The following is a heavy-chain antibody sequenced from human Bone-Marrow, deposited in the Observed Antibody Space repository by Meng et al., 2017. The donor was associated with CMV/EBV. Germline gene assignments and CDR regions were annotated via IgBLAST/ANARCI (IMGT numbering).Heavy chain of an antibody. Sequence: SVKVSCKASGYTFTSYDIKWVRQARGQRLEWIGWIVVGSGNTNYAQKFQERVTITRDMSTSTAYMELSSLRSEDTAVYYCAAPVGATITASDAFDIWGQGTMVTVSS. CDR2: IVVGSGNT. D-gene: IGHD1-26*01. CDR3: AAPVGATITASDAFDI. CDR1: GYTFTSYD. V-gene: IGHV1-58*02. J-gene: IGHJ3*02.